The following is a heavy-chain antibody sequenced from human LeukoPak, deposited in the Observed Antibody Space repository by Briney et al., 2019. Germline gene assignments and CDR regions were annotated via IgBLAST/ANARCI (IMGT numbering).Heavy chain of an antibody. V-gene: IGHV4-39*07. CDR3: ARDQRDYSSGYYPRSDH. CDR1: GGSISSGGYY. Sequence: SQTLSLTCTVSGGSISSGGYYWGWIRQPPGKGLEWIGSIYHSGSTYYNPSLKSRVTISVDTSKNQFSLKLSSVTAADTAVYFWARDQRDYSSGYYPRSDHRGQGTLVTVSS. CDR2: IYHSGST. D-gene: IGHD3-22*01. J-gene: IGHJ5*02.